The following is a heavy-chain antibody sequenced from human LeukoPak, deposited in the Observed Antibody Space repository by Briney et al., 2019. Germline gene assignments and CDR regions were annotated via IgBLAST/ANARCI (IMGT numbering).Heavy chain of an antibody. D-gene: IGHD3-3*01. CDR2: IIPILGIA. V-gene: IGHV1-69*04. J-gene: IGHJ5*02. CDR1: GGTLSSYA. Sequence: ASVKVSCKASGGTLSSYAISWVRQAPGQGLEWMGRIIPILGIANYAQKFQGRVTITADKSTSTAYMELSSLRSEDTAVYYCARVGTIFAVFDPWGQGTLVTVSS. CDR3: ARVGTIFAVFDP.